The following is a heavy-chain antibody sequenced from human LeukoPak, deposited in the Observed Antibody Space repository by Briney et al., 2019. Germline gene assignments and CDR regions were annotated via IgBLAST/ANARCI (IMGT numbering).Heavy chain of an antibody. D-gene: IGHD6-19*01. V-gene: IGHV4-30-4*01. CDR2: ISYSGST. Sequence: SETLSLTCTVSGGSISSGDYYWRWIRQPPGKGLEWIGYISYSGSTYYNPSLKSRVTISVDASKNQFSLKMSSVTAADTAVYYCARENSGWYDYWGQGTLVTVSS. CDR3: ARENSGWYDY. J-gene: IGHJ4*02. CDR1: GGSISSGDYY.